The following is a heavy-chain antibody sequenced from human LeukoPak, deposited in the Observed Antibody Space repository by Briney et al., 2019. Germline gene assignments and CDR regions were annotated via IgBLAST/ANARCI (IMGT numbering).Heavy chain of an antibody. Sequence: PGGSLRLSCAASGFTFSSYGMRWVRQAPGKGLEWVAVISYDGSNKYYADSVKGRFTISRDNSKNTLYLQMNSLRPEDTAVYYCAKDSRRNSGSYIFDYWGQGTLVTVSS. CDR1: GFTFSSYG. CDR2: ISYDGSNK. V-gene: IGHV3-30*18. D-gene: IGHD1-26*01. J-gene: IGHJ4*02. CDR3: AKDSRRNSGSYIFDY.